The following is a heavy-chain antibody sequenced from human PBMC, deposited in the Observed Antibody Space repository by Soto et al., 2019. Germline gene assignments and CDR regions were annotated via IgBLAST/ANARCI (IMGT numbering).Heavy chain of an antibody. Sequence: PGGSLRLSCAASGFTFSSYGMHWVRQAPGKGLEWVAVISYDGSNKYYADSVKGRFTISRDNSKNTLYLQMNSLRAEDTAVYYCAKERTIVVVVAAPSDVWGQGTTVTVSS. CDR1: GFTFSSYG. CDR2: ISYDGSNK. D-gene: IGHD2-15*01. CDR3: AKERTIVVVVAAPSDV. V-gene: IGHV3-30*18. J-gene: IGHJ6*02.